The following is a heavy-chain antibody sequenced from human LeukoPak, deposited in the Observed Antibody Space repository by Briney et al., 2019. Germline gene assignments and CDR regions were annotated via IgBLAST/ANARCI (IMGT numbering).Heavy chain of an antibody. V-gene: IGHV4-30-4*07. CDR2: IYYSGST. J-gene: IGHJ5*02. Sequence: SETLSLTCAVSGGSISSGGYSWSWIRQPPGKGLEWIGYIYYSGSTYYNPSLKSRVTISVDTSKNQFSLKLSSVTAADTAVYYCARGRGWFDPWGQGTLVTVSS. CDR1: GGSISSGGYS. CDR3: ARGRGWFDP.